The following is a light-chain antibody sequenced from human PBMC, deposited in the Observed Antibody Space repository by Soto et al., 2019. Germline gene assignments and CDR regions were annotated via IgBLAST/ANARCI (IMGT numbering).Light chain of an antibody. V-gene: IGKV3-11*01. Sequence: EIVLTQSPGTLSLSPGERATLSCRASQGLGTNLAWYQQRPGQAPRLLIYAASTRATGVPARFSGSGSETEFTLTISSLEPEDFAVYYCQHRSNWPLTFGGGTKVDI. CDR1: QGLGTN. J-gene: IGKJ4*01. CDR2: AAS. CDR3: QHRSNWPLT.